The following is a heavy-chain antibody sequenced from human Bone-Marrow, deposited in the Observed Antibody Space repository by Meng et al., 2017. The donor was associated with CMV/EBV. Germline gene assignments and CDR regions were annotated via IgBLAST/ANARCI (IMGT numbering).Heavy chain of an antibody. V-gene: IGHV4-61*01. D-gene: IGHD3-3*01. CDR2: IYYSGST. CDR1: GGSASSGSYY. J-gene: IGHJ6*02. Sequence: SETLSLTCTVSGGSASSGSYYWSWIRQPPGKGLEWIGYIYYSGSTNYNPSLKSRVTISVDTSKNQFSLKLSSVTAADTAVYYCARGRLDFWSGYHNYYYGMDVWGQGTTVTVSS. CDR3: ARGRLDFWSGYHNYYYGMDV.